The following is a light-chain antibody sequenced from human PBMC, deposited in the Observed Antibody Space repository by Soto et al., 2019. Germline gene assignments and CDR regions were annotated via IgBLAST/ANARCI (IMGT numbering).Light chain of an antibody. CDR2: GAV. J-gene: IGKJ1*01. CDR1: QNIRSNY. V-gene: IGKV3-20*01. Sequence: EIVLTRSPGTLSLSPGQRATLSCRASQNIRSNYVAWFQQTPGQAPRLLIYGAVNKASGIPDRFSGSGSGTEFTLTISSLEPEDFVVYYCQQYHSPPLTFGQGTKVEIK. CDR3: QQYHSPPLT.